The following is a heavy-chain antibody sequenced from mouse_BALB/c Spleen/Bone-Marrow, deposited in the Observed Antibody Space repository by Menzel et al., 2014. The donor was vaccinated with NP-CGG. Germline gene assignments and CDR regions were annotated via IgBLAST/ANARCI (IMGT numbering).Heavy chain of an antibody. CDR3: ARQLGLYAMDY. V-gene: IGHV1-82*01. CDR2: IYPGGGDT. J-gene: IGHJ4*01. Sequence: VQLQQSGPELVRPGASVKISCKASGYAFSSSWMNWVKQRPGQGLEWIGRIYPGGGDTNYNGKFKGKATLTADKSSSTAYMQLSSLTSVDSAVYFCARQLGLYAMDYWGQGTSVTVSS. D-gene: IGHD3-1*01. CDR1: GYAFSSSW.